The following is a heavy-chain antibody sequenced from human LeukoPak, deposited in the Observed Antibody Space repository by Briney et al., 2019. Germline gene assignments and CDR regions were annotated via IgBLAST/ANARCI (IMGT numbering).Heavy chain of an antibody. V-gene: IGHV4-39*01. D-gene: IGHD3-9*01. J-gene: IGHJ5*02. Sequence: SETLSLTCTVSGGSISSSSYYWGWIRQPPGKGLEWIGSIYYSGSTYYNPSLKSRVTISVDTSKNQFSLKLSSVTAADTAVYYCARHWQYYDILTGYLNWFDPWGQGTLVTVSS. CDR2: IYYSGST. CDR3: ARHWQYYDILTGYLNWFDP. CDR1: GGSISSSSYY.